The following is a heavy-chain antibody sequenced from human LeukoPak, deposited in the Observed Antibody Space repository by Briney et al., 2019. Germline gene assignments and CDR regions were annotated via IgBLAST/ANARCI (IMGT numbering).Heavy chain of an antibody. V-gene: IGHV4-59*07. D-gene: IGHD2-15*01. CDR3: ARFTSECSDDRCYLVD. Sequence: SVTLSLTCTVSGGSIRGHFWSWIRQPPGKGLELTGHIHYSGSTFNKPSLNSRVTISLDSPRNQFSLRLTSVTAADTAVYYCARFTSECSDDRCYLVDWGQGTLVTVSS. CDR1: GGSIRGHF. J-gene: IGHJ4*02. CDR2: IHYSGST.